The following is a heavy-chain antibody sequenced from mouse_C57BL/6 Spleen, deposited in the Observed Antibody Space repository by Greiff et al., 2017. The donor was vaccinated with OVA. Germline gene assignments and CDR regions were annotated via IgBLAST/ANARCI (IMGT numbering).Heavy chain of an antibody. CDR3: ARKDSNHWYFDV. D-gene: IGHD2-5*01. J-gene: IGHJ1*03. Sequence: VQRVESGPGLVAPSQSLSITCTVSGFSLTSYAISWVRQPPGKGLEWLGVIWPGGGTNYNSALKSRLSISKDNSKSQVFLKMNSLQTDDTARYYCARKDSNHWYFDVWGTGTTVTVSS. CDR1: GFSLTSYA. V-gene: IGHV2-9-1*01. CDR2: IWPGGGT.